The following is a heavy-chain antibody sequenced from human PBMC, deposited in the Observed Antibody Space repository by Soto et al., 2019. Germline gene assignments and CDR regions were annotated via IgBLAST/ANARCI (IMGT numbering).Heavy chain of an antibody. V-gene: IGHV4-34*01. J-gene: IGHJ4*02. CDR2: INHSGST. CDR1: GGSFSGYY. D-gene: IGHD2-2*01. Sequence: QVQLQQWGAGLLKPSETLSLTCAVYGGSFSGYYWSWIRQPPGKGLEWIGEINHSGSTNYNPSLNSRVTISEDTSKNQFTLKLSSVTAADTAVYYCARGEDIVVVPAARFDYWGQGTLVTVSS. CDR3: ARGEDIVVVPAARFDY.